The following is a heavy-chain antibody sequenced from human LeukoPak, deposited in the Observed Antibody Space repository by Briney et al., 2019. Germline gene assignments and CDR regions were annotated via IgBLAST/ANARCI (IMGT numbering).Heavy chain of an antibody. CDR2: ISGDGGST. CDR3: AKVPHAGYSSSSYLGDY. CDR1: GFTFDDYA. Sequence: PGGSLRLSCAASGFTFDDYAMHWVRQAPGKGLEWVSLISGDGGSTYYADSVKGRFTISRDNSKNSLYLQMHSLRTEDTALYYCAKVPHAGYSSSSYLGDYWGQGTLVTVSS. V-gene: IGHV3-43*02. D-gene: IGHD6-13*01. J-gene: IGHJ4*02.